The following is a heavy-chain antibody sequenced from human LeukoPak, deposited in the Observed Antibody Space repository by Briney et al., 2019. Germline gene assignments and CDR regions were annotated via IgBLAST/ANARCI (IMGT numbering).Heavy chain of an antibody. D-gene: IGHD5-18*01. J-gene: IGHJ4*02. V-gene: IGHV3-66*01. CDR2: IYSGGST. CDR3: ARGYSYGNFDY. Sequence: GGSLRLSCAASGFTVSSNYMSWVRQAPGKGLEWVSVIYSGGSTYYADSVKGRFTISRDNSKNTLYLQMSSLRAEDTAVYYCARGYSYGNFDYWGQGTLVTVSS. CDR1: GFTVSSNY.